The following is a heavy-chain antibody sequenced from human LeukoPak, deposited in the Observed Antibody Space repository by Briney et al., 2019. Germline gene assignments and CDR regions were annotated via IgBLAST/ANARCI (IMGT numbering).Heavy chain of an antibody. CDR2: IKRDGNEK. D-gene: IGHD3-10*01. V-gene: IGHV3-7*01. CDR3: AKEGAYPIITYDS. CDR1: GFTFSRYW. J-gene: IGHJ5*01. Sequence: TGGSLRLSCAASGFTFSRYWMNWVRQAPGKGLEWVANIKRDGNEKNYVDSVKGRFSISRDNAKNSLYLQMDSLRAEDTAVYYCAKEGAYPIITYDSWGQGALVTVS.